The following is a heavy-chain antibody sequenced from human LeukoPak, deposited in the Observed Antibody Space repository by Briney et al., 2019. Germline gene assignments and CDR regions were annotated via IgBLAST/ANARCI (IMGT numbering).Heavy chain of an antibody. D-gene: IGHD3-3*01. Sequence: SGGSLRLSCAASGFTFDDYGMSWVRQAPGKGLEWVSGINWNGGSTGYADSVKGRFTISRDNAKNSLYLQMNSLRAEDTALYYCARDPGFLSDDLDYYYGMDVWGQGTTVTVSS. V-gene: IGHV3-20*04. J-gene: IGHJ6*02. CDR1: GFTFDDYG. CDR2: INWNGGST. CDR3: ARDPGFLSDDLDYYYGMDV.